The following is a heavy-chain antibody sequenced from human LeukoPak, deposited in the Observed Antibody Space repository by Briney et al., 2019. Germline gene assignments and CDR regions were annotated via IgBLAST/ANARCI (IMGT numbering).Heavy chain of an antibody. CDR1: GGSISSYS. D-gene: IGHD6-13*01. Sequence: SETLSLTCTVSGGSISSYSWNWIRQPPGKGLEWIGYIYNSGRTNSNPSLKSRVTISVDTSKNQFSLNLSSVTAADTAVYYCARQGIVAAGTTNWFDPWGQGTLVTVSS. V-gene: IGHV4-59*08. J-gene: IGHJ5*02. CDR2: IYNSGRT. CDR3: ARQGIVAAGTTNWFDP.